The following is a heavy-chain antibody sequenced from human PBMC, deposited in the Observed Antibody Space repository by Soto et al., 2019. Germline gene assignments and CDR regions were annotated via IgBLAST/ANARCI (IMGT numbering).Heavy chain of an antibody. V-gene: IGHV3-9*01. J-gene: IGHJ6*02. CDR3: AASRAYDSSDYSGFNYGMDV. CDR2: LSWNGVTI. Sequence: EVQLVESGGGLVQPGRSLRLSCAASGFTFDDDAMHWVRQVPGKGLQWVSGLSWNGVTIGYAASVKGRFTISRDNAKKSLYLQMNGVRPDDTALYYCAASRAYDSSDYSGFNYGMDVWGLGTTVTVS. D-gene: IGHD3-22*01. CDR1: GFTFDDDA.